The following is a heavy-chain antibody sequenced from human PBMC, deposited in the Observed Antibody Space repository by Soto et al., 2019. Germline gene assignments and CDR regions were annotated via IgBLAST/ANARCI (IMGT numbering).Heavy chain of an antibody. D-gene: IGHD3-10*01. V-gene: IGHV4-34*01. Sequence: SETLSLTCAVYGGSFSGYYWSWIRQPPGKGLEWIGEINHSGSTNYNPSLKSRVTISVDTSKNQFSLKRSSVTAADTAVYYCARIWFGELYFDYWGQGTLVTVSS. CDR2: INHSGST. CDR1: GGSFSGYY. CDR3: ARIWFGELYFDY. J-gene: IGHJ4*02.